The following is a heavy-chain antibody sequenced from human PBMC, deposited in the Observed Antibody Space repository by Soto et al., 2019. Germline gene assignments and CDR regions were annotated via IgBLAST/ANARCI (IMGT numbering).Heavy chain of an antibody. CDR2: IYYNGNT. Sequence: PSETLSLTCSVSGGSISNDDYYWTWIRQPPGEGLEWIGHIYYNGNTYYNPSLKSRLTMSLDTSQNQFSLHLTSVIAADSASYFCARATTVTSSFFYYRLDVWGQGTTVT. V-gene: IGHV4-30-4*08. CDR3: ARATTVTSSFFYYRLDV. J-gene: IGHJ6*02. D-gene: IGHD4-17*01. CDR1: GGSISNDDYY.